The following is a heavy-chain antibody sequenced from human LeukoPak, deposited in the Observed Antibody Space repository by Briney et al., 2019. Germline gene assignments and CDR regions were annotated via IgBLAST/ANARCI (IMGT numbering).Heavy chain of an antibody. CDR1: GYTLTELS. CDR2: FDPEDGET. V-gene: IGHV1-24*01. J-gene: IGHJ4*02. Sequence: ASVKVSCKVSGYTLTELSMHWVRQAPGKGLEWMGGFDPEDGETIYAQKFQGRVTMTEDTSTDTAYMELSSLRSEDTAVYYCARDLTGNYGGNSGHDYWGQGTLVTVSS. D-gene: IGHD4-23*01. CDR3: ARDLTGNYGGNSGHDY.